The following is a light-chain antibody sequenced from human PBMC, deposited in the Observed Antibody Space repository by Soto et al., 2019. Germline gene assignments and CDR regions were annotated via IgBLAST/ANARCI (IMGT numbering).Light chain of an antibody. CDR3: QQYGSSPPWT. Sequence: EIVLTQSPGTLSLSPGELATLSCRASKSVSSSYLAWYQQKPGQAPRLLIYGASSRATGIPDRFSGSGSGTDFTLTISRLEPEDFAVYYCQQYGSSPPWTFGQGTKVEIK. J-gene: IGKJ1*01. CDR2: GAS. V-gene: IGKV3-20*01. CDR1: KSVSSSY.